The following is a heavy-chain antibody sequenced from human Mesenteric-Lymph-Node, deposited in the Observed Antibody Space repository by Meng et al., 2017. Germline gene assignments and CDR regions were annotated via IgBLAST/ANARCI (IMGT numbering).Heavy chain of an antibody. CDR2: ITGSGGST. CDR1: GGSFSGYY. V-gene: IGHV3-23*01. Sequence: LSLTCAVYGGSFSGYYWSWIRQPPGKGLEWVSDITGSGGSTFYADSVKGRFIISRDNSENTLYLQMNTLRAEDTAVYYCAKALNWNYDHWGQGTLVTVSS. D-gene: IGHD1-7*01. CDR3: AKALNWNYDH. J-gene: IGHJ5*02.